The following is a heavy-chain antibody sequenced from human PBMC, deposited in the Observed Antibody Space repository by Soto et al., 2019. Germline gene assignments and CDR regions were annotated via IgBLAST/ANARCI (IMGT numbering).Heavy chain of an antibody. Sequence: PGGSLRLSCAASGFTFSSYGMHWVRQAPGKGLEWVAVISYDGSNKYYADSVKGRFTISRDNSKNTLYLQMNSLRAEDTAVYYCAKDPRVVTATPGAVFDYWGQGTLVTVSS. J-gene: IGHJ4*02. D-gene: IGHD2-21*02. V-gene: IGHV3-30*18. CDR1: GFTFSSYG. CDR3: AKDPRVVTATPGAVFDY. CDR2: ISYDGSNK.